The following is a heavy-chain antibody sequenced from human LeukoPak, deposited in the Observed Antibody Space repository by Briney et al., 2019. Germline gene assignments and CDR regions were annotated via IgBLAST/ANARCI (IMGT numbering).Heavy chain of an antibody. J-gene: IGHJ5*02. V-gene: IGHV4-59*01. D-gene: IGHD3-10*01. CDR1: GGSISSYY. CDR3: ARGSTTRITMVRGVLRPYINWFDP. Sequence: SETLSLTCTVSGGSISSYYWSWIRQPPGKALEWIGYIYYSGSTNYNPSLKSRVTISVDTSKNQFSLKLSSVTAADTAVYYCARGSTTRITMVRGVLRPYINWFDPWGQGTLVTVSS. CDR2: IYYSGST.